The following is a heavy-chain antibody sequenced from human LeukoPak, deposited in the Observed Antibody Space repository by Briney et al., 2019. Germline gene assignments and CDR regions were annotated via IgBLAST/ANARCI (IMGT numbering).Heavy chain of an antibody. CDR3: ARDLEVGRRVDAFDI. Sequence: SETLCLTCTVSGGSISFYYWIWIRQPAGKGLEWIGRVYSSGSTNYNPSLKSRVTMSVDTSKNQFSLKLTSVTAADTAVYYCARDLEVGRRVDAFDIWGQGIVVTVSS. D-gene: IGHD3-3*01. J-gene: IGHJ3*02. CDR2: VYSSGST. CDR1: GGSISFYY. V-gene: IGHV4-4*07.